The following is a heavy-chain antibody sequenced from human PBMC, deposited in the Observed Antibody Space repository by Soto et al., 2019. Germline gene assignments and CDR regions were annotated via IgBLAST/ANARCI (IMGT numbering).Heavy chain of an antibody. Sequence: SETLSLTCAVSGGSISSSNWWSWVRQPPGKGLEWIGEIYHSGSTNYNPSLKSRVTISVDKSKNQFSLKLSSVTAADTAVYYCARDAYYDISTGYHDYWGQGTLVTVSS. CDR1: GGSISSSNW. V-gene: IGHV4-4*02. D-gene: IGHD3-9*01. CDR2: IYHSGST. CDR3: ARDAYYDISTGYHDY. J-gene: IGHJ4*02.